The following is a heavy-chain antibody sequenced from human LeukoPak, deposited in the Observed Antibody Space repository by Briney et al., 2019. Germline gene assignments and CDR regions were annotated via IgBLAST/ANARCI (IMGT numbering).Heavy chain of an antibody. CDR3: ARGDAFSGDH. J-gene: IGHJ4*02. CDR1: GFSFTNFW. V-gene: IGHV3-7*04. Sequence: GGSLRLSCAVSGFSFTNFWMSWVRQAPGRGLEWVANIHPEGNEKYHVEAVKGRFTISRDNTKNLLFLQMNGMRVEDTAVYYCARGDAFSGDHWGQGTLVTVSS. CDR2: IHPEGNEK.